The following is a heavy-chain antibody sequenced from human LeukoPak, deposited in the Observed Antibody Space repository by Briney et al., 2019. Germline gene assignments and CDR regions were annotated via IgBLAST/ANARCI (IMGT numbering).Heavy chain of an antibody. CDR1: GFSFNDYW. D-gene: IGHD4/OR15-4a*01. Sequence: PGGSLRLSCVASGFSFNDYWMSWVRQAPGKGLELVANIKQDGIDKQYVASIKGRFTISRDNAKNTLYLQMDSLRVEDTAIYYCGRFSRVQASFWGQGTLVTVSS. J-gene: IGHJ4*02. CDR3: GRFSRVQASF. V-gene: IGHV3-7*01. CDR2: IKQDGIDK.